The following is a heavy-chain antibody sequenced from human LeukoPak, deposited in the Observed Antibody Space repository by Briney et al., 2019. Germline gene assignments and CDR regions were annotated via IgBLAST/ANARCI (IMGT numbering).Heavy chain of an antibody. CDR3: ARTGARLPGGAFDI. J-gene: IGHJ3*02. CDR2: ISWNSGSI. D-gene: IGHD5-18*01. V-gene: IGHV3-9*01. Sequence: GGTLRLSCAVSGFSFDDYAMHWVRQAPGKGLEWVSGISWNSGSIGYADSVKGRFTISRDNAKNSLYLQMNSLRAEDTALYYCARTGARLPGGAFDIWGQGTMVTVSS. CDR1: GFSFDDYA.